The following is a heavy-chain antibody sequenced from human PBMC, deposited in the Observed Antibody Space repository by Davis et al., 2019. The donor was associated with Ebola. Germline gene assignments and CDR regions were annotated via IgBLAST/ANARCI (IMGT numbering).Heavy chain of an antibody. CDR2: SSGSSSST. Sequence: GESLNLSCEASGFTFSNYNMNWVRQAPGKGLEWVSVSSGSSSSTYYADSVKGRFTISRDNSKKTLYLQMNSLRAEDTAVYYCAKSGLSFGVVKYHYGMDVWGKGTTVTVSS. CDR1: GFTFSNYN. CDR3: AKSGLSFGVVKYHYGMDV. V-gene: IGHV3-23*01. D-gene: IGHD3-3*01. J-gene: IGHJ6*04.